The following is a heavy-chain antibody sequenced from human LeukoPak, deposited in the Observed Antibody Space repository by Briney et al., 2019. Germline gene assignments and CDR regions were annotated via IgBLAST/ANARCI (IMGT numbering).Heavy chain of an antibody. CDR2: IRYDGSNK. J-gene: IGHJ4*02. CDR3: ARRFNYYDSSGYYEGFYFDY. D-gene: IGHD3-22*01. Sequence: GGSLRLSCAASGFTFSSYGMHWVHQAPGKGLEWVAFIRYDGSNKYYADSVKGRFTISRDNSENTLYLQMNSLRAEDTAVYYCARRFNYYDSSGYYEGFYFDYWGQGTLVTVSS. CDR1: GFTFSSYG. V-gene: IGHV3-30*02.